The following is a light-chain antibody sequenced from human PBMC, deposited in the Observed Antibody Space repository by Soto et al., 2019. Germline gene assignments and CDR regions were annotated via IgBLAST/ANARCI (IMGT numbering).Light chain of an antibody. Sequence: QAVVTQPPSASGTPGQRVTISCSGSSSNIESNFVYWYQQFPGTAPRILIYRNNQRPSGVPDRFSGSKSGTSASLAISALRSEDEADYYCTVWDDSLRGRLFGGGTKLTVL. CDR1: SSNIESNF. V-gene: IGLV1-47*01. J-gene: IGLJ2*01. CDR3: TVWDDSLRGRL. CDR2: RNN.